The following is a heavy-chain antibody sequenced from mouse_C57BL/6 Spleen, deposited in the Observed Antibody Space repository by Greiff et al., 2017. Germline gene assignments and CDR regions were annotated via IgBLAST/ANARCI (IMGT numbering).Heavy chain of an antibody. D-gene: IGHD1-1*01. CDR2: ISSGGDYI. CDR3: TREGGYYGSSYPFAY. Sequence: VQLVESGEGLVKPGGSLKLSCAASGFTFSSYAMSWVRQTPEKRLEWVAYISSGGDYIYYADTVKGRFTISRDNARNTLYLQMSSLKSEDTAMYYCTREGGYYGSSYPFAYWGQGTLVTVSA. J-gene: IGHJ3*01. V-gene: IGHV5-9-1*02. CDR1: GFTFSSYA.